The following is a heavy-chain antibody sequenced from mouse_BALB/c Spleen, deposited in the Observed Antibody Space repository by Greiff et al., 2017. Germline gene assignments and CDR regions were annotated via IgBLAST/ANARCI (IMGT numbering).Heavy chain of an antibody. CDR1: GYTFSSYW. Sequence: VQLQQSGAELMKPGASVKISCKATGYTFSSYWIEWVKQRPGHGLEWIGEILPGSGSTNYNEKFKGKATFTADTSSNTAYMQLSSLTSEDSAVYYCAKKYGNMYYYAMDYWGQGTSVTVSS. V-gene: IGHV1-9*01. CDR2: ILPGSGST. D-gene: IGHD2-10*02. J-gene: IGHJ4*01. CDR3: AKKYGNMYYYAMDY.